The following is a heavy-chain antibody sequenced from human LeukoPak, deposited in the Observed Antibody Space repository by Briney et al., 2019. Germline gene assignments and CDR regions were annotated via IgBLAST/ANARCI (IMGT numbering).Heavy chain of an antibody. V-gene: IGHV3-30-3*01. Sequence: PGGSLRLSCAASGFTFSSYVMHWVRQAPGKGLEWVAVISYDGSNKYYADSVKGRFTISRDNSKNTLYLQMNSLRAEDTAVYYCARDRGYCSSTSCSLDSWGQGTLVTVSS. CDR1: GFTFSSYV. D-gene: IGHD2-2*01. J-gene: IGHJ4*02. CDR2: ISYDGSNK. CDR3: ARDRGYCSSTSCSLDS.